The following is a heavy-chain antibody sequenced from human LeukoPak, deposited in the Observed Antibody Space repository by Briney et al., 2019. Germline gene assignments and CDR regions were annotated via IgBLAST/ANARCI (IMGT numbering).Heavy chain of an antibody. CDR1: GGSFSGYY. D-gene: IGHD6-13*01. CDR2: INHSGST. CDR3: ARVLVAAGTGQIYYYMDV. Sequence: PSETLSLTCAVYGGSFSGYYWSWIRQPPGKGLGWIGEINHSGSTNYNPPLKSRVTISVDTSKNQFSLKLSSVTAADTAVYYCARVLVAAGTGQIYYYMDVWGKGTTVTVSS. V-gene: IGHV4-34*01. J-gene: IGHJ6*03.